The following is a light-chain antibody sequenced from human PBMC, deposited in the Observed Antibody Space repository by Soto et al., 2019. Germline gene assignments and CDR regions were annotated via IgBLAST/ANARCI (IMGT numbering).Light chain of an antibody. CDR1: QSVGRN. CDR2: GAS. Sequence: EIVMTQSPATLSVSPGERATISCRASQSVGRNLAWYQQKPGQSPRLLVYGASTRATGITARFSGSGSGTDFTLSISSLQSQDFAMYYCQHYYNWPRTFGQGTRVEIK. J-gene: IGKJ1*01. V-gene: IGKV3-15*01. CDR3: QHYYNWPRT.